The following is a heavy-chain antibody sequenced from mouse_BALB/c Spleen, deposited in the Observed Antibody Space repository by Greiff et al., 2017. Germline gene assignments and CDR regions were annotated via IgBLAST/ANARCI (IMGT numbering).Heavy chain of an antibody. D-gene: IGHD1-1*01. Sequence: EVMLVESGGGLVKPGGSLKLSCAASGFTFSSYAMSWVRQTPEKRLEWVASISSGGSTYYPDSVKGRFTISRDNARNILYLQMSSLRSEDTAMYYCAREIGYYGTSYFDVWGAGTTVTVSS. V-gene: IGHV5-6-5*01. CDR2: ISSGGST. CDR3: AREIGYYGTSYFDV. J-gene: IGHJ1*01. CDR1: GFTFSSYA.